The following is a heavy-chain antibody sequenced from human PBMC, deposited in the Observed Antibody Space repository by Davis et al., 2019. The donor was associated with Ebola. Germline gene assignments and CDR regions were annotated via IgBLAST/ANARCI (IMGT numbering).Heavy chain of an antibody. D-gene: IGHD3-10*01. CDR1: GYSISSGYY. J-gene: IGHJ4*02. CDR3: ARVGDSFGEFLY. CDR2: IYHSGST. Sequence: MPSETLSLTCTVSGYSISSGYYWGWIRQPPGKGLEWIGSIYHSGSTYYNPSLKSRVTISVDTSKNQFSLKLSSVTAADTAVYYCARVGDSFGEFLYWGQGTLVTVSS. V-gene: IGHV4-38-2*02.